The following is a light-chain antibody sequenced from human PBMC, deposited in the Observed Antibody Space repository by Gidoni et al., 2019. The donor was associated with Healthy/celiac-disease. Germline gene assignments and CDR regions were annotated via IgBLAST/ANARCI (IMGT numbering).Light chain of an antibody. CDR3: QQSYSTPYT. V-gene: IGKV1-39*01. CDR1: QSISSY. CDR2: AAS. J-gene: IGKJ2*01. Sequence: IQMTQSPSSLSASVGDRVTVTCRASQSISSYLNWYLQKPGKAPKLLIYAASSLQSGVPSRFSGSVSGTDFTLTISSLQPEDFATYYCQQSYSTPYTFGQGTKLEIK.